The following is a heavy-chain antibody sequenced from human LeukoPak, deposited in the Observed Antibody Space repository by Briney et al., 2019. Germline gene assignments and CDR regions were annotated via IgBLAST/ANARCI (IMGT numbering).Heavy chain of an antibody. D-gene: IGHD3-22*01. CDR3: VRLRRNNDRSGYYYYYDY. CDR1: GYTFSDFS. Sequence: KSGGSLRLSCAASGYTFSDFSVNWVRQAPGKGLEWVSSISVRGNYRYYADSVRGRFTISRDDARDSLFLQMNSPRAEDTAVYFCVRLRRNNDRSGYYYYYDYWGQGTLVTVSS. CDR2: ISVRGNYR. J-gene: IGHJ4*02. V-gene: IGHV3-21*01.